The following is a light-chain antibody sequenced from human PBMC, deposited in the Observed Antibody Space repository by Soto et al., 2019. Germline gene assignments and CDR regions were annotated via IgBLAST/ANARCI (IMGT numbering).Light chain of an antibody. V-gene: IGKV1-5*03. J-gene: IGKJ1*01. Sequence: DFQMTQSPSTLSASVGDRVTITCRASQSISSWLAWYQQKPGKAPKLLIYKASSLESGVPSRFSGSGSGTEFTLTISSLQPDDFATYYCQQYNSYPWTFGKGTKADIK. CDR2: KAS. CDR1: QSISSW. CDR3: QQYNSYPWT.